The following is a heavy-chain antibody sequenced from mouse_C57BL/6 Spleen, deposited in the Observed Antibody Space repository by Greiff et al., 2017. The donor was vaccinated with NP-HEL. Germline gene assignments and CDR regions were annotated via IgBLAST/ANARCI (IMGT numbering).Heavy chain of an antibody. D-gene: IGHD2-4*01. J-gene: IGHJ4*01. CDR3: ARTTDYAYAMDY. V-gene: IGHV1-26*01. CDR1: GYTFTDYY. CDR2: INPNNGGT. Sequence: VQLQQSGPELVKPGASVKISCKASGYTFTDYYMNWVKQSHGKSLEWIGDINPNNGGTSYNQKFKGKATLTVDKSSSTAYMELRSLTSEDSAVYYCARTTDYAYAMDYWGQGTSVTVSS.